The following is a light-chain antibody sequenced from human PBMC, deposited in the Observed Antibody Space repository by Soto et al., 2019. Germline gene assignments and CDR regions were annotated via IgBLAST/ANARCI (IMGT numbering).Light chain of an antibody. Sequence: DVVMTQSPLSLPVTLGQPASISCRSSQSLIHSDGDTYLNWFQQRPGQSPRRLIYKVSDRDSGVPARFTGSGAGTDFTLKISRVEAEDVGVYYCMQGTHWPWTFGQGTEGEIK. CDR1: QSLIHSDGDTY. V-gene: IGKV2-30*02. CDR3: MQGTHWPWT. CDR2: KVS. J-gene: IGKJ1*01.